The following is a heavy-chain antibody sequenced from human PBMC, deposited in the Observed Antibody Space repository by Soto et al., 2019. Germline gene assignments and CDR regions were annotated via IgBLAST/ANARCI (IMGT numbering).Heavy chain of an antibody. J-gene: IGHJ5*02. V-gene: IGHV3-33*01. CDR1: GFTFNSFG. CDR2: IWHDGTNK. CDR3: ARDQTTGDWFDA. D-gene: IGHD4-17*01. Sequence: PGGSLRLSCEASGFTFNSFGMHWVRQAPGKGLEWVAMIWHDGTNKYYADSVKGRFTISRDNAKNTVYLQMNSLRADDTAVYYCARDQTTGDWFDAWGQGALVTVSS.